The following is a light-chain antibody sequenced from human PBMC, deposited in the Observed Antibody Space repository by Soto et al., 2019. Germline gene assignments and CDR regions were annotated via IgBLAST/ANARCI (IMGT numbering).Light chain of an antibody. Sequence: EIVLTQSPATLSLSPWDTATLSCRASQSVSTWLTWYQQKPGQAPRLLIYDASNRATGIPARFSGSGSGTDFTLTISSLEPEDVAVYYCQQRSNWITFGQGTRLEIE. CDR2: DAS. CDR1: QSVSTW. J-gene: IGKJ5*01. CDR3: QQRSNWIT. V-gene: IGKV3-11*01.